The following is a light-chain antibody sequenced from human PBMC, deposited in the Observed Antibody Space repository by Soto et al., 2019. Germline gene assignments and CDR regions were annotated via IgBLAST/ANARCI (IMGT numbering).Light chain of an antibody. Sequence: EIVMTQSPATLSVSPGERATLSCRASQSVSSNLAWYQQKPGQAPRLLIYGASTRATGIPARFSGSGSETEFTLTISSLQSEDFAVYYCQQYNNWPRVFTFGPGTKVDIK. CDR2: GAS. CDR1: QSVSSN. V-gene: IGKV3-15*01. J-gene: IGKJ3*01. CDR3: QQYNNWPRVFT.